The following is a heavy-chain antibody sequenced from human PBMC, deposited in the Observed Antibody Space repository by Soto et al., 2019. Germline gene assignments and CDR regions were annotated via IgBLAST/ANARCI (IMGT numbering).Heavy chain of an antibody. CDR2: IYYSGST. D-gene: IGHD6-25*01. J-gene: IGHJ4*02. CDR3: ARSPRGQRLNH. CDR1: GDSISSYC. Sequence: PSETLSLTCTVSGDSISSYCWTWIRQPPGKGLEWIGYIYYSGSTNYNPSLESRVTISVDTSKNQSSLKLSFVTAADTAVYYCARSPRGQRLNHWGQGTLVTVSS. V-gene: IGHV4-59*01.